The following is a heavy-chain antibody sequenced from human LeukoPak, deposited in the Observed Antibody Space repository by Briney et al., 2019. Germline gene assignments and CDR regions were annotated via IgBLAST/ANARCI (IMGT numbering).Heavy chain of an antibody. CDR3: ATTQGIAAAGRHQH. CDR1: VYTFTSYG. CDR2: ISAYNGNT. Sequence: ASVKVSCKASVYTFTSYGISWVRQAPGQGLEWMGWISAYNGNTNYAQKLQGRVTMTTDTSTSTAYMELRSLRSDDTAVYYCATTQGIAAAGRHQHWGQGTLVTVSS. D-gene: IGHD6-13*01. V-gene: IGHV1-18*01. J-gene: IGHJ1*01.